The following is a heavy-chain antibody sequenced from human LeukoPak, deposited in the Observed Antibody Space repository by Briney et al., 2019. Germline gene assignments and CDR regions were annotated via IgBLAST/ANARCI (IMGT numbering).Heavy chain of an antibody. V-gene: IGHV4-39*07. J-gene: IGHJ5*02. CDR2: IHYSARI. CDR1: GGSISSGGYS. Sequence: PSETLSLTCAVSGGSISSGGYSWSWIRQPPGKGLEWIGSIHYSARIYYNPSLKSRLTISPDTSKNQFSLKLTSVTAADTAVYYCTREVRSPWASFDPWGQGTLVIVSS. CDR3: TREVRSPWASFDP. D-gene: IGHD1-26*01.